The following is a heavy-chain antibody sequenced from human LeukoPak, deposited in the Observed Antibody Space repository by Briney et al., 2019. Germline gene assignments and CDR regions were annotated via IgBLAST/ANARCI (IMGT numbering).Heavy chain of an antibody. D-gene: IGHD6-13*01. CDR3: ARVTLGYSSSWSPNRTGYYGMDV. J-gene: IGHJ6*02. CDR2: IIPIFGTA. V-gene: IGHV1-69*13. CDR1: GGTFSSYA. Sequence: SVKVSCKASGGTFSSYAISWVRQAPGQGLEWMGGIIPIFGTANYAQKFQGRVTITADESTSTAYMELSSLRSEDTAVYYCARVTLGYSSSWSPNRTGYYGMDVWGQGTTVTVSS.